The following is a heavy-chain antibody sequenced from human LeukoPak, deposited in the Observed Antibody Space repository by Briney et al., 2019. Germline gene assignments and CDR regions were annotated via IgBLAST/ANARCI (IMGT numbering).Heavy chain of an antibody. Sequence: GGSLRLSCAASGNYWMHWVRQAPGKGLVWVSHINSDGSWTSYADPVKGRFTISKDNAKNTVYLQMNNLRAEDTAVYYCVSFYETYWGRGTLVTVSS. J-gene: IGHJ4*02. CDR2: INSDGSWT. CDR3: VSFYETY. D-gene: IGHD2-2*01. V-gene: IGHV3-74*01. CDR1: GNYW.